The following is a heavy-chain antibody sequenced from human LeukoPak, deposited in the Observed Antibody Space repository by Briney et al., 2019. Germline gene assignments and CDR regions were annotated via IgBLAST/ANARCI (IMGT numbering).Heavy chain of an antibody. CDR3: AKRGVVIRVFLVGFHKEAYYFDS. D-gene: IGHD3-10*01. V-gene: IGHV3-23*01. J-gene: IGHJ4*02. Sequence: PGGSLRLSCAVSGITLSNYGMSWVRQAPGKGLEGVAGLSGRGGGTNYVDSGQSRFTISRDNPQNTRYIQMKSLRAEDTAVYFCAKRGVVIRVFLVGFHKEAYYFDSWGQGALVTVSS. CDR1: GITLSNYG. CDR2: LSGRGGGT.